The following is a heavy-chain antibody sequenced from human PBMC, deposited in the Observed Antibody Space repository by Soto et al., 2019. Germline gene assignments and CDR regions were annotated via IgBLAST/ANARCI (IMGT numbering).Heavy chain of an antibody. CDR1: GYTLTELS. Sequence: ASVKVSCKVSGYTLTELSMHWVRQAPGKGLEWMGGFDPEDGETIYAQKFQGRVTMTEDTSTDTAYMELSSLRSEDTAVYYCATGPSYYDFWRGSRRPLYYYYGMDVWGQGTTGTVSS. CDR2: FDPEDGET. CDR3: ATGPSYYDFWRGSRRPLYYYYGMDV. D-gene: IGHD3-3*01. J-gene: IGHJ6*02. V-gene: IGHV1-24*01.